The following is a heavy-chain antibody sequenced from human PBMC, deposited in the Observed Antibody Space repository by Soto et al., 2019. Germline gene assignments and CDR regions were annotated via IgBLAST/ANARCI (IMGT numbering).Heavy chain of an antibody. V-gene: IGHV1-3*01. D-gene: IGHD6-19*01. CDR3: AIEIAVDRKYYYYMDV. Sequence: QVQLVQSGAEVKKPGASVKVSCKASGYTFTSYAMHWVRQAPGQRLEWMGWINAGNGNTKYSQKFQGRVTITRDTSASTAYMELSSLRSEDTAVYYCAIEIAVDRKYYYYMDVWGKGTTVTVSS. CDR1: GYTFTSYA. CDR2: INAGNGNT. J-gene: IGHJ6*03.